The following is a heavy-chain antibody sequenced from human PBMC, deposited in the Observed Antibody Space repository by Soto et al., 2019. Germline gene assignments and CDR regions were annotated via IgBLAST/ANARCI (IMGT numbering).Heavy chain of an antibody. CDR3: AKGRELLAFDY. V-gene: IGHV3-30*18. Sequence: GGSVRLSCAASGFTFSSYGMHWVRQAPGKGLEWVAVISYDGSNKYYADSVKGRFTISRDNSKNTLYLQMNSLRAEDTAVYYCAKGRELLAFDYWGQGTLVTVSS. D-gene: IGHD1-26*01. J-gene: IGHJ4*02. CDR1: GFTFSSYG. CDR2: ISYDGSNK.